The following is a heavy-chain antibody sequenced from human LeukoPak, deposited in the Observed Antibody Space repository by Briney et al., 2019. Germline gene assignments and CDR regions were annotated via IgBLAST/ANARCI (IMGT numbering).Heavy chain of an antibody. CDR3: ARGPTAITMIVVVITPPDY. CDR1: GGTFSSYA. D-gene: IGHD3-22*01. J-gene: IGHJ4*02. V-gene: IGHV1-69*13. Sequence: GASVKVSCKASGGTFSSYAISWVRQAPGQGLEWMGGIIPIFGTANYAQKFQGRVTITADESTSTAYMELSSLRPEDTAVYYCARGPTAITMIVVVITPPDYWGQGTLVTVSS. CDR2: IIPIFGTA.